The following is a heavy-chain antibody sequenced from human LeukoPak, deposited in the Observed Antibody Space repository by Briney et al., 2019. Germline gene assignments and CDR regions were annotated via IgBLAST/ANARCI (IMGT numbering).Heavy chain of an antibody. J-gene: IGHJ4*02. V-gene: IGHV3-21*01. CDR2: ISSSSSYI. CDR1: GFTFSSYS. Sequence: PGGSLRLSCTASGFTFSSYSMSWVRQGPGKGLEWVSSISSSSSYIYYADSVKGRFTISRDNAKNSLYLQMNSLRAEDTAVYYCARGQGFWQQLVLGSDYWGQGTLVTVSS. CDR3: ARGQGFWQQLVLGSDY. D-gene: IGHD6-13*01.